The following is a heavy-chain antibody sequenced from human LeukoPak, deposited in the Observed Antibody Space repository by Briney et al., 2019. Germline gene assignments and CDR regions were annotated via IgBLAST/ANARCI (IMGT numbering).Heavy chain of an antibody. CDR3: ARDSGEYYFDY. CDR1: GYTFTSYA. V-gene: IGHV1-3*01. D-gene: IGHD2-15*01. J-gene: IGHJ4*02. Sequence: ASVKVSCKASGYTFTSYAMHWVRQAPGQRLGWMGWINAGSGNTKYSQNFQGRVTISRDTSASTAYMELSSLTSEDTAVYYCARDSGEYYFDYWGQGTLVTVSS. CDR2: INAGSGNT.